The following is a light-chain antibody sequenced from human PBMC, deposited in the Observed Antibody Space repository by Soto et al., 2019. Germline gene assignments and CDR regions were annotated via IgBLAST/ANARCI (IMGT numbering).Light chain of an antibody. J-gene: IGLJ1*01. V-gene: IGLV1-47*02. CDR2: SNN. CDR1: SSNIGSNY. Sequence: QSVLTQPPSASGTPGQRVTISCSGSSSNIGSNYVYWYQQLPGTAPKLLIYSNNQRPSGVSNRFSGSKSGSTASLTISGLQAEDEADYYCGSYTSSNTLVFGTGTKVTVL. CDR3: GSYTSSNTLV.